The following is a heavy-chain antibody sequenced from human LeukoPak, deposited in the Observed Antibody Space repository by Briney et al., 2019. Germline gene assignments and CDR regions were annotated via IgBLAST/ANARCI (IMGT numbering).Heavy chain of an antibody. CDR3: ARGSSIAAAGELNWFDP. D-gene: IGHD6-13*01. V-gene: IGHV5-51*01. CDR1: GSSFTSYW. Sequence: GESLKISCKGSGSSFTSYWIGWVRQMPGKGLEWMGIIYPGDSDTRYSPSFQGQVTISADKSISTAYLQWSSLKASDTAMYYCARGSSIAAAGELNWFDPWGQGTLVTVSS. CDR2: IYPGDSDT. J-gene: IGHJ5*02.